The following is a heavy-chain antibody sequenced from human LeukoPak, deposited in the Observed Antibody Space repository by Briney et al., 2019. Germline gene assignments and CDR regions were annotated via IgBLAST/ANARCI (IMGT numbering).Heavy chain of an antibody. Sequence: GGSLRLSCAASGFTFSSYAMSWVRQAPGKGLEWVSAISGSGGSTYYADSVKGRFTISRDNSKNTLYLQMNSLRAEDTAVYYCARYYYDSSGPQGAFDMWGQGTMVTVSS. J-gene: IGHJ3*02. V-gene: IGHV3-23*01. CDR2: ISGSGGST. D-gene: IGHD3-22*01. CDR3: ARYYYDSSGPQGAFDM. CDR1: GFTFSSYA.